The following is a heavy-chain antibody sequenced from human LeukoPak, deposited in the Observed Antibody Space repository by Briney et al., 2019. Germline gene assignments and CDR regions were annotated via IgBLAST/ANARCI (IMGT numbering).Heavy chain of an antibody. CDR3: ASTLVGPYYMDV. J-gene: IGHJ6*03. Sequence: GASVKVSCKASGYTFTSYDINWVRQATGQGLEWMGWMNPNSGNTVYAQKFQGRVTMTRNTSISTAYMELSSLRSEDTAVHYCASTLVGPYYMDVWGKGTTVTVSS. V-gene: IGHV1-8*01. CDR1: GYTFTSYD. D-gene: IGHD1-26*01. CDR2: MNPNSGNT.